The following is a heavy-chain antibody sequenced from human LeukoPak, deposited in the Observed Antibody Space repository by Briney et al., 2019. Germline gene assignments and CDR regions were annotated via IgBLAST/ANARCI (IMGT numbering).Heavy chain of an antibody. CDR2: IYYRGRT. D-gene: IGHD3-22*01. CDR1: GGSITSSSYY. J-gene: IGHJ5*02. Sequence: SETLSLTCTVSGGSITSSSYYWGWIRHPPGKGLEWIGSIYYRGRTYYNPSLKSRIIISADTSKNQLSLKLSSVTAADTAVYYCARISSPIDPYYYDSSGYLTSPWFDPWGQGTLVTVSS. V-gene: IGHV4-39*07. CDR3: ARISSPIDPYYYDSSGYLTSPWFDP.